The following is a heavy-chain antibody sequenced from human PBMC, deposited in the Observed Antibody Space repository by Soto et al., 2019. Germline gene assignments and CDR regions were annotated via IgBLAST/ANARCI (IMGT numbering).Heavy chain of an antibody. D-gene: IGHD3-16*02. V-gene: IGHV3-9*01. CDR2: ISWNSGSI. CDR1: GFTFDDYA. CDR3: ATYHDSNWETYRFRH. J-gene: IGHJ4*02. Sequence: PGGSLRLSCAASGFTFDDYAMHWVRQAPGKGLEWVSGISWNSGSIGYADSVKGRFTISRDNAKNSLYLQMNSLRAEDTALYYCATYHDSNWETYRFRHWGQGTLVTVSS.